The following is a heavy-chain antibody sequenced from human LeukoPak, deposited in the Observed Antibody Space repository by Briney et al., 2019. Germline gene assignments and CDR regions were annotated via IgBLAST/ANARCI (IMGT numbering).Heavy chain of an antibody. Sequence: GASVKVSCKASGGTFSSYTISWVRQAPGQGLEWMGRIIPILGIANYAQKFQGRVTITVDKSTSTAYMELSSLRSEDTAVYYCARDYGYCSSTSCSRNWFDPWGQGTLVTVSS. D-gene: IGHD2-2*03. V-gene: IGHV1-69*04. CDR1: GGTFSSYT. J-gene: IGHJ5*02. CDR3: ARDYGYCSSTSCSRNWFDP. CDR2: IIPILGIA.